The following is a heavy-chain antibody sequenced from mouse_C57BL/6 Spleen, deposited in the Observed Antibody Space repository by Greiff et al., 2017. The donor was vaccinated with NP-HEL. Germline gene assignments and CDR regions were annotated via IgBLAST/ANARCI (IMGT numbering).Heavy chain of an antibody. V-gene: IGHV1-18*01. D-gene: IGHD2-5*01. CDR1: GYTFTDYN. Sequence: VQLQQSGPELVKPGASVKIPCKASGYTFTDYNMDWVKQSHGKSLEWIGDINPNNGGTIYNQKFKGKATLTVDKSSSTAYMELRSLTSEDTAVYYCARRGYSNYGGYFDVWGTGTTVTVSS. CDR3: ARRGYSNYGGYFDV. CDR2: INPNNGGT. J-gene: IGHJ1*03.